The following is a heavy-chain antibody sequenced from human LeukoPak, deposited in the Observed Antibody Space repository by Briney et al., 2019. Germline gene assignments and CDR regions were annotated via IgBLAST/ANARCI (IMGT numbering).Heavy chain of an antibody. Sequence: PGGSLRLSCAASEFTFSSYAMSWVRQAPGKGLEWLSYINIGGTNTHYADSVKGRFTISRDNAKKSLYLEMNNLRAEDTAVYYCATDGAGFDTWGQGVLVTVSS. CDR1: EFTFSSYA. CDR2: INIGGTNT. J-gene: IGHJ5*02. V-gene: IGHV3-48*04. CDR3: ATDGAGFDT.